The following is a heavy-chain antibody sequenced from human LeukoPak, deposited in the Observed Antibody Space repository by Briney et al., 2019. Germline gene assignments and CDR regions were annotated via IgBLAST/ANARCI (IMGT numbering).Heavy chain of an antibody. V-gene: IGHV3-30*02. CDR3: LTTVVDY. D-gene: IGHD4-17*01. CDR2: IRYDGSNK. Sequence: PGGSLRLSCAASAFTFSSYGMHWVRQAPGKGLEWVAFIRYDGSNKYYADSVKGRFTISRDNSKNTLYLQMNSLRAEDTAVYYCLTTVVDYWGQGTLVTVSS. J-gene: IGHJ4*02. CDR1: AFTFSSYG.